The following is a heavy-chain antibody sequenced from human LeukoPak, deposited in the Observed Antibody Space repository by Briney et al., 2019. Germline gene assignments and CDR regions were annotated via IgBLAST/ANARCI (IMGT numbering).Heavy chain of an antibody. CDR1: GFTVSSNY. Sequence: PGGSLRLSCAASGFTVSSNYMSWVHQAPGKGLEWVSVIYSGGSTYYADSVKGRFTISRDNSKNTLYLQMNSLRAEDTAVYYCASADSSGYRHFDYWGQGTLVTVSS. J-gene: IGHJ4*02. CDR3: ASADSSGYRHFDY. V-gene: IGHV3-53*01. D-gene: IGHD3-22*01. CDR2: IYSGGST.